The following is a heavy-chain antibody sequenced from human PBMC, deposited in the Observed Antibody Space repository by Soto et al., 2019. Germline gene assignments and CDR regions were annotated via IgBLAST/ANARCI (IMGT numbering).Heavy chain of an antibody. Sequence: QVQLMESGTGLVKPSGTLSLTCGVSGDYIYRSYWWRWVRLPPGKGPEWIGEIFHTGTTNYNPSLKSRLTMSVDKSKKDISLKLDSVTAADTAVYFCARSARYGVVGDYWGQGTGVTVSS. CDR2: IFHTGTT. CDR1: GDYIYRSYW. V-gene: IGHV4-4*02. J-gene: IGHJ4*02. D-gene: IGHD2-15*01. CDR3: ARSARYGVVGDY.